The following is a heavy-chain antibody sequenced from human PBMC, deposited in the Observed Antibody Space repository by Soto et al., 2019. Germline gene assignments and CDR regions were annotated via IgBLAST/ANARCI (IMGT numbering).Heavy chain of an antibody. CDR3: ARDRYCSAGSCCSDC. CDR2: ISSSSRYT. V-gene: IGHV3-11*05. J-gene: IGHJ4*02. CDR1: GFTFSDYY. D-gene: IGHD2-15*01. Sequence: QVQLVESGGGLVKPGGSLRLSCAASGFTFSDYYMSWIRQAPGKGLEWISYISSSSRYTNSADSVKGRFTISRDNAKNSLYRQKNGLRAEDTAVYYCARDRYCSAGSCCSDCWGQGTLVTVSS.